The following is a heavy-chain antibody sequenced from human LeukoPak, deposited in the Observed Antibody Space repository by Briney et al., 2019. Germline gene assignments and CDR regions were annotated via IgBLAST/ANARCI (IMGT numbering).Heavy chain of an antibody. CDR3: ARDFGHGSGSFPGMDV. D-gene: IGHD3-10*01. CDR1: GFTFSSYS. CDR2: ISSSSSTI. J-gene: IGHJ6*02. Sequence: GGSLRLSCAASGFTFSSYSMNWVRQAPGKGLEWVSYISSSSSTIYYADSVKGRFTISRDNAKNSLYLQMNSLRAEDTAVYYCARDFGHGSGSFPGMDVWGQGTTVTVSS. V-gene: IGHV3-48*04.